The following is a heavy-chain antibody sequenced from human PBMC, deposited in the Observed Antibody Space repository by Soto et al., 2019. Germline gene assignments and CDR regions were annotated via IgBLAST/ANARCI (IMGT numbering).Heavy chain of an antibody. J-gene: IGHJ4*02. V-gene: IGHV4-39*07. CDR1: GGSISSSSYY. CDR2: IYYSGST. Sequence: SETLSLTCTVSGGSISSSSYYWGWIRQPPGKGLEWIGSIYYSGSTYYNPSLKSRANISLDTSKNKFSLKISSVTVADTAVYYCARDGRTSGYYLDYWGQGTPVTVSS. CDR3: ARDGRTSGYYLDY. D-gene: IGHD3-22*01.